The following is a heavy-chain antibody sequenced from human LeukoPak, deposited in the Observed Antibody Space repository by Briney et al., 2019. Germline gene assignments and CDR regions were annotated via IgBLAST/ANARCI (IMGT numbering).Heavy chain of an antibody. Sequence: GGSLRLSCAASGFTFSSYAMSWVRQAPGKGLGWVSAISGSGGSTYYADSVKGRFTISRDNSKNTLYLQMNSLRAEDTAVYYCAKDPSSGWYGVYYYYGMDVWGQGTTVTVSS. CDR2: ISGSGGST. D-gene: IGHD6-19*01. J-gene: IGHJ6*02. CDR3: AKDPSSGWYGVYYYYGMDV. CDR1: GFTFSSYA. V-gene: IGHV3-23*01.